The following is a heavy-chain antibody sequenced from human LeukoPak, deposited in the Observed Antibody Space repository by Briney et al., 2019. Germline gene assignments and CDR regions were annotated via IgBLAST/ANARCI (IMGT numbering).Heavy chain of an antibody. CDR3: ARGRVRALYCSSTSCSYYYYGMDV. D-gene: IGHD2-2*01. CDR2: INHSGST. V-gene: IGHV4-34*01. CDR1: GGSFSDYY. J-gene: IGHJ6*02. Sequence: PSETLSLTCAVYGGSFSDYYWSWIRQPPGKGLEWIGEINHSGSTNYNPSLKSRVTISVDTSKNQFSLKLSSVTAADTAVYYCARGRVRALYCSSTSCSYYYYGMDVWGQGTTVTVSS.